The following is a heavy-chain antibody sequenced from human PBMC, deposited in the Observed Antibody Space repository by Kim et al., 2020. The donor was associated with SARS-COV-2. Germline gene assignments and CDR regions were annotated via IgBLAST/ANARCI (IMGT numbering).Heavy chain of an antibody. D-gene: IGHD3-9*01. CDR3: SRVRNDILTGYYQAPPDITGTTSIWFDP. CDR1: GGSFSGYY. CDR2: INHSGST. V-gene: IGHV4-34*01. J-gene: IGHJ5*02. Sequence: SETLSLTCAVYGGSFSGYYWSWIRQPPGKGLEWIGEINHSGSTNYNPSLKSRVTISVDTSKNQFSLKLSSVTAADTAVYYCSRVRNDILTGYYQAPPDITGTTSIWFDPWGQGTLVTVSS.